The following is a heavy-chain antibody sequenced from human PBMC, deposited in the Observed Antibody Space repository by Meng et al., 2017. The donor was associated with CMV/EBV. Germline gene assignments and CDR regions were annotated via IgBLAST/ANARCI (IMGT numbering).Heavy chain of an antibody. D-gene: IGHD6-6*01. J-gene: IGHJ5*02. V-gene: IGHV3-21*01. CDR3: ARDRSIAARRNWFDP. Sequence: GQVVESGGGLVKTGGSLRLSCAASGFTFSSYSMNWVRQAPGKGLEWVSSISSSSSYIYYADSVKGRFTISRDNAKNSLYLQMNSLRAEDTAVYYCARDRSIAARRNWFDPWGQGTLVTVSS. CDR2: ISSSSSYI. CDR1: GFTFSSYS.